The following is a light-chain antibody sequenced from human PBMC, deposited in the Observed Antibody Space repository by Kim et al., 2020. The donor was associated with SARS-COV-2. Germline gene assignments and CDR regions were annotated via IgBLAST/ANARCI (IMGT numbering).Light chain of an antibody. CDR1: QSVSSY. J-gene: IGKJ5*01. Sequence: EIVMTQSPATLSVSPGDRATLSCRASQSVSSYLAWYQQKPGQAPRLLIYDASNRATGIPARFSGSGSGTDFTLTISSLEPEDFAVYYCHKLTYLIYFGQGARQENK. CDR3: HKLTYLIY. CDR2: DAS. V-gene: IGKV3-11*01.